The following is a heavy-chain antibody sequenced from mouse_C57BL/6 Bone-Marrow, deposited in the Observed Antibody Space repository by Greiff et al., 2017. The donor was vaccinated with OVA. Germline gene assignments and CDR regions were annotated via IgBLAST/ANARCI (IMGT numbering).Heavy chain of an antibody. CDR1: GFTFSDYG. CDR3: AIIPWCAY. V-gene: IGHV5-17*01. J-gene: IGHJ3*01. CDR2: ISSGSSTI. Sequence: EVKLQESGGGLVKPGGSLKLSCAASGFTFSDYGMHWVRQAPEKGLEWVAYISSGSSTIYYADTVKGRFTISRDNSKNTLFLQMTSLRSEDTAMYYCAIIPWCAYWGQGTLVTVSA.